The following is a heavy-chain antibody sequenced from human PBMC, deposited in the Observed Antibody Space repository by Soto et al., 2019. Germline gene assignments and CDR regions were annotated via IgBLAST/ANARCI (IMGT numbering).Heavy chain of an antibody. D-gene: IGHD6-6*01. CDR3: ARSAARPDY. Sequence: SETLSLTCAVYGGSFSGYYWSWIRQPPGKGLEWIGEINHSGSTNYNPSLKSRVTISVDTSKNQFSLKLSSVTAADTAVYYCARSAARPDYWGQGTLVTVSS. CDR1: GGSFSGYY. V-gene: IGHV4-34*01. CDR2: INHSGST. J-gene: IGHJ4*02.